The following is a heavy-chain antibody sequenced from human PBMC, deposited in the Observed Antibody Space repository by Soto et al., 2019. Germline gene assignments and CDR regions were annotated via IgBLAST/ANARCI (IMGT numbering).Heavy chain of an antibody. CDR2: IIPILGIA. CDR1: GGTFSSYT. CDR3: ASSGSWDRHRSDY. D-gene: IGHD1-26*01. V-gene: IGHV1-69*02. Sequence: QVQLVQSGAEVKKPGSSVKVSCKASGGTFSSYTISWVRQAPGQGLEWMGRIIPILGIANYAQKFQGRVTITADKATSTAYMELSGLRSEDKAVYDCASSGSWDRHRSDYWGQGTLVTVSS. J-gene: IGHJ4*02.